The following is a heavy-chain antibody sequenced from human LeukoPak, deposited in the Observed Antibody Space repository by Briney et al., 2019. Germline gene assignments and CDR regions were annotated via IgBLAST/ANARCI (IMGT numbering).Heavy chain of an antibody. V-gene: IGHV4-4*07. J-gene: IGHJ4*02. D-gene: IGHD2-21*01. Sequence: SETLSLTCTVSGGSISSYYWSWIRQPAGKGLEWIGRIYTSGSTNYNPSLKSRVTISVDKSKNQFSLRLTSVTAADTAVYYCARQVGSYSPAYWGQGTLVTVSS. CDR3: ARQVGSYSPAY. CDR1: GGSISSYY. CDR2: IYTSGST.